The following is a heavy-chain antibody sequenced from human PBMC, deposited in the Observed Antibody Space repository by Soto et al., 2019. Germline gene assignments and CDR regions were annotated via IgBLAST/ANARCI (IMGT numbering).Heavy chain of an antibody. CDR1: GGSISSYY. D-gene: IGHD3-22*01. CDR2: IYYSGST. J-gene: IGHJ4*02. CDR3: ARDAYYYDSSGFQF. V-gene: IGHV4-59*01. Sequence: KTSETLSLTCTVSGGSISSYYWSWIRQPPGKGLEWIGYIYYSGSTNYNPSLKSRVTISVDTSKNQFSLKLSSVTAADTAVYYCARDAYYYDSSGFQFWGQGMLVTVSS.